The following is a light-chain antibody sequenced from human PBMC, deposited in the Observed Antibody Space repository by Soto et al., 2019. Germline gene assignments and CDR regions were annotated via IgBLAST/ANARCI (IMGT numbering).Light chain of an antibody. Sequence: MTQSPATLSVSPGETVTLSCRASQGVPSSRVAWYLQKPGQSPQLLIYTLSYRASGVPDRFSGSGSGTDFTLKISRVEAEDVGVYYCMQRIEFPLTFGGGTKVEIK. V-gene: IGKV2-40*01. CDR2: TLS. CDR1: QGVPSSR. CDR3: MQRIEFPLT. J-gene: IGKJ4*01.